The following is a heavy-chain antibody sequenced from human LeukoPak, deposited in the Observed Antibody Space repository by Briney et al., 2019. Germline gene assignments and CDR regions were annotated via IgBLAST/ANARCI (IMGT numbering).Heavy chain of an antibody. CDR1: GYSISSGYY. CDR3: ASAYNWSYGPSLGY. D-gene: IGHD1-7*01. CDR2: ISSSSSTI. Sequence: PSETLSLTCTVSGYSISSGYYWGWIRQPPGKGLEWVSYISSSSSTIYYADSVKGRFTISRDNAKNSLYLQMNSLRAEDTAVYYCASAYNWSYGPSLGYWGQGTLVTVSS. J-gene: IGHJ4*02. V-gene: IGHV3-11*04.